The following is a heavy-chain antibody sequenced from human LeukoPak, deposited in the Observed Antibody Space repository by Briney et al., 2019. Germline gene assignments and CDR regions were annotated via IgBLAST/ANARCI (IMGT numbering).Heavy chain of an antibody. CDR1: GGSFSGYY. J-gene: IGHJ3*02. V-gene: IGHV4-34*01. D-gene: IGHD6-19*01. CDR3: ARAVAAAFDI. Sequence: SETLSLTCAVYGGSFSGYYWSWIRQPPGKGLEWIGEINHSGSTNYNPSLKSRVTISVDTSKNQFSLKLSSVTAADTAVYYCARAVAAAFDIWGQGTMVTVSS. CDR2: INHSGST.